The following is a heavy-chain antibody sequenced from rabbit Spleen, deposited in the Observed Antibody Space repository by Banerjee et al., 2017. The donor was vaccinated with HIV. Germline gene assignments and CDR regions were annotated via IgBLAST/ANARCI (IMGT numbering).Heavy chain of an antibody. CDR2: IVPIFGVT. D-gene: IGHD6-1*01. CDR3: VREGGYGGYGDANL. V-gene: IGHV1S7*01. CDR1: GIDFSSYG. J-gene: IGHJ4*01. Sequence: QLVESGGGLVTLGGSLKLSCKASGIDFSSYGISWVRQAPGKGLEWIAYIVPIFGVTYYASWVNGRFTISSDNAQNTVDLQMNSLTAADTTTYFCVREGGYGGYGDANLWGPGTLVSV.